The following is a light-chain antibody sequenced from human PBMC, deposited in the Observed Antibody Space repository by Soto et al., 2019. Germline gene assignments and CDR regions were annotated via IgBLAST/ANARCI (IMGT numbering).Light chain of an antibody. CDR2: WAS. J-gene: IGKJ1*01. CDR1: QTVLHGSNY. CDR3: QQYYTTPVT. V-gene: IGKV4-1*01. Sequence: DIVMTQAPDSLAVSLGERATINCKSSQTVLHGSNYLAWYQQKPRQPPKLLIYWASTRESGVPDRFSGSESATDFTLTIGSLQAEDVAVYYCQQYYTTPVTFGQGTKGEIK.